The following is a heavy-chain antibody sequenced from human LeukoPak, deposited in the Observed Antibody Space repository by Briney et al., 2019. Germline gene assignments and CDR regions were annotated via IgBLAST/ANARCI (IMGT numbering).Heavy chain of an antibody. Sequence: GASVKVSCKASGYTFTSYGISWVRQAPGQGLEWMGWISAYNGNTNYAQKLQGRVTMTTDTSTSTAYMELRSLRSDDTAVYYCARVSPPNSSSWYGGFYYCYYMDVWGKGTTVTVSS. V-gene: IGHV1-18*01. CDR3: ARVSPPNSSSWYGGFYYCYYMDV. J-gene: IGHJ6*03. CDR1: GYTFTSYG. D-gene: IGHD6-13*01. CDR2: ISAYNGNT.